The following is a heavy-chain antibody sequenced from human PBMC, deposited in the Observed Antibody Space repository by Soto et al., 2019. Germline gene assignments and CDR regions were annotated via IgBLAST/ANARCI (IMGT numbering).Heavy chain of an antibody. CDR3: AKDSGYDFWSGYDY. V-gene: IGHV3-23*01. CDR2: ISGSGGST. D-gene: IGHD3-3*01. CDR1: GFTFSSYA. Sequence: GGSLRLSCAASGFTFSSYAMSWVRQAPGKGLEWVSAISGSGGSTYYADSVKGRFTISRDNSKNTLYLQMNSLRAEDTAVYYCAKDSGYDFWSGYDYWGQGTLVTVSS. J-gene: IGHJ4*02.